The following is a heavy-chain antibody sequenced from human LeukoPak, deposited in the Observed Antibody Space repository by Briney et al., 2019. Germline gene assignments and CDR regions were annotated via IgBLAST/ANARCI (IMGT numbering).Heavy chain of an antibody. Sequence: GGSLRLSCAGSGFTFSNFVMSWVGHAPGRGLEGVSSITGGGGNTFSAESVKGRFTISRDNSMTPLYLQMDSLRADDTAVYYCSKGGRGQRVNFDCWGQGALVTVSS. CDR1: GFTFSNFV. CDR3: SKGGRGQRVNFDC. V-gene: IGHV3-23*01. J-gene: IGHJ4*02. CDR2: ITGGGGNT. D-gene: IGHD1-26*01.